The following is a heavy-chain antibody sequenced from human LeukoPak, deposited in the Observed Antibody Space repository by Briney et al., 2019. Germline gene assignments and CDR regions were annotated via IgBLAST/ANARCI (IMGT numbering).Heavy chain of an antibody. Sequence: GRSLRLSCAASGFTFSSYGMHWVRPAPGKGLEWVAVIWYDGSNKYYADSVKGRFTISRDNSKNTLYLQMNSLRAEDTAVYYCARDTDDSSGYYYFDYWGQGTLVTVSS. CDR2: IWYDGSNK. CDR3: ARDTDDSSGYYYFDY. J-gene: IGHJ4*02. D-gene: IGHD3-22*01. CDR1: GFTFSSYG. V-gene: IGHV3-33*01.